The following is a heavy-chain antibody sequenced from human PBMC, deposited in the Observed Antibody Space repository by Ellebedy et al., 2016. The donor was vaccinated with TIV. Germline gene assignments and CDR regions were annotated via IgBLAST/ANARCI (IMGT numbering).Heavy chain of an antibody. CDR2: MYDSGSS. V-gene: IGHV4-59*01. J-gene: IGHJ4*02. CDR3: AASESADSDY. Sequence: MPGGSLRLSCTVSGGSIRNYYCTWIRQPPGKGLEWIGHMYDSGSSNYNPSLKSRVTMSIDTSKNQFSLKMSSVTAADTAVYYCAASESADSDYWGPGTLVTVSS. CDR1: GGSIRNYY. D-gene: IGHD2-2*01.